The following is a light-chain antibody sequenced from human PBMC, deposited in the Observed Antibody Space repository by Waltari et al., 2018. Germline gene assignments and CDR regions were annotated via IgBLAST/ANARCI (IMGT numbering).Light chain of an antibody. J-gene: IGKJ1*01. CDR1: QVFLYSSNNKNY. Sequence: IVMTQTPDPLAVSLGARATINCTSSQVFLYSSNNKNYLAWYQQKPGKPPKRLIYSASTRESGVPDRFSCSGSGTDFTLTISSLQAEDVAVYYCQQYYSTPLTFGQGTNVEIK. V-gene: IGKV4-1*01. CDR3: QQYYSTPLT. CDR2: SAS.